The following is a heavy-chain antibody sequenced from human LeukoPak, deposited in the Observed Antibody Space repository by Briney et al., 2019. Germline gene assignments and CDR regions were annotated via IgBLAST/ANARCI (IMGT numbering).Heavy chain of an antibody. CDR3: AKTPSPFTYGSGSYRFIWIFDY. D-gene: IGHD3-10*01. J-gene: IGHJ4*02. CDR2: ISGSGGST. Sequence: GGSLRLSCAASGFTFSSYAMSWVRQAPGKGLEWVSAISGSGGSTYYADSVKGRFTISRDNSKNTLYLQMNSLRAEDTAVYYCAKTPSPFTYGSGSYRFIWIFDYWGQGTLVTVSS. CDR1: GFTFSSYA. V-gene: IGHV3-23*01.